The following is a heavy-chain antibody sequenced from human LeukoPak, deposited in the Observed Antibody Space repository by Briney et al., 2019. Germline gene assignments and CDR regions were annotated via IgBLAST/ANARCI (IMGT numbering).Heavy chain of an antibody. D-gene: IGHD2-2*01. J-gene: IGHJ4*02. V-gene: IGHV1-2*02. CDR2: INPNSSVT. Sequence: GASVNVSCKTSGYTFTGYYMHWLQQAPPQGLEWMGWINPNSSVTNYAQRFQGRVTMTRDTSISAAYMELRWLTSDDTAVYYCARDGTSTDDYWGQGTLVTVSS. CDR1: GYTFTGYY. CDR3: ARDGTSTDDY.